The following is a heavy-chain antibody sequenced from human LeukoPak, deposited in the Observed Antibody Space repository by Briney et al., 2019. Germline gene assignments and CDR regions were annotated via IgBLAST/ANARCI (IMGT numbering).Heavy chain of an antibody. V-gene: IGHV4-30-2*01. J-gene: IGHJ4*02. CDR2: IYHSGST. CDR3: ARWGSSSSHLFDY. Sequence: SQTLSLTCTVSGGSISSGGYYWSWIRQPPGKGLEWIGYIYHSGSTYYNPSLKSRVTISVDRSKNQFSLKLSSVTAADTAVYYCARWGSSSSHLFDYWGQGTLVTVSS. D-gene: IGHD6-6*01. CDR1: GGSISSGGYY.